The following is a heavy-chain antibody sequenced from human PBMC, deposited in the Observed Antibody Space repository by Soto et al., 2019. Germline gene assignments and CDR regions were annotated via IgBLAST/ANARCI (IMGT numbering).Heavy chain of an antibody. J-gene: IGHJ4*02. CDR2: IYFSGRT. CDR1: GASISSSNYY. V-gene: IGHV4-39*02. CDR3: ARLRWNGGAGPYYFES. D-gene: IGHD2-21*01. Sequence: SETLSLTCTVSGASISSSNYYWGWVRQPPGKGLEWIASIYFSGRTHYNPSLQSRITVSIDSSKNLFSLRLTSVTAADTALYSCARLRWNGGAGPYYFESWGLGTLVSV.